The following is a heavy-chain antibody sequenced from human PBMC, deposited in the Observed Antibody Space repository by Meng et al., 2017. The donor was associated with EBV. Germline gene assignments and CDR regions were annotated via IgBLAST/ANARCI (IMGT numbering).Heavy chain of an antibody. CDR1: GFTSNSVREA. J-gene: IGHJ4*02. CDR2: SDCDYDQ. D-gene: IGHD2-8*01. CDR3: VQTRRLIYYFDY. V-gene: IGHV2-5*05. Sequence: TLAEPSLALTLTCAVSGFTSNSVREAGGGIRQPPGKALDLLGLSDCDYDQRYAPALYTRLTNANETSKNQVVLTVTNVDAVDSDTYLGVQTRRLIYYFDYWGQGTLVTVSS.